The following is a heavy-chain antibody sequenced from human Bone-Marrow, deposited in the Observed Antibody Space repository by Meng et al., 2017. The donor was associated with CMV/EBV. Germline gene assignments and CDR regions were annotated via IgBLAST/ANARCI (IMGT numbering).Heavy chain of an antibody. CDR1: GGSISSSSYY. V-gene: IGHV4-39*01. J-gene: IGHJ3*02. CDR2: IYYSGST. Sequence: SEALSLTCPVSGGSISSSSYYWGWIRQPPGKGLEWIGSIYYSGSTYYNPSLKSRVTISVDTSKNQFSLKLSSVTAADTAVYYCAMMGGHAFDIWGQGTMVTVSS. D-gene: IGHD1-26*01. CDR3: AMMGGHAFDI.